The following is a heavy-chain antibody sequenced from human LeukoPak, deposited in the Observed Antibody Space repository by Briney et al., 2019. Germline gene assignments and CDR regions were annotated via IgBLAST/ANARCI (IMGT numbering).Heavy chain of an antibody. CDR1: RGSISTTTDY. CDR3: AREGGNNGWFNPFDI. V-gene: IGHV4-39*02. J-gene: IGHJ3*02. D-gene: IGHD6-19*01. CDR2: VYYSGNT. Sequence: SETLSLTCSVSRGSISTTTDYWGWIRQPPGKGLEWIGSVYYSGNTYYNPSLKSRVTISVDTSKNQFSLKLSSVTAADTALYFCAREGGNNGWFNPFDIWGQGTMVIVSS.